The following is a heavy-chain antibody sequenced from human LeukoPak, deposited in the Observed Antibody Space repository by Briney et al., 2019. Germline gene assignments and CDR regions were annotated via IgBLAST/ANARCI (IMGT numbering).Heavy chain of an antibody. Sequence: ASVKVSCKASGYTFTGYYMHWVRQAPGQGLEWMGWINPNSGGTNYAQKFQGWVTMTRDTSISTAYVELSRLRSDDTAVYYCARVGSRNYYGSGSLAYWGQGTLVTVSS. J-gene: IGHJ4*02. CDR2: INPNSGGT. CDR1: GYTFTGYY. CDR3: ARVGSRNYYGSGSLAY. V-gene: IGHV1-2*04. D-gene: IGHD3-10*01.